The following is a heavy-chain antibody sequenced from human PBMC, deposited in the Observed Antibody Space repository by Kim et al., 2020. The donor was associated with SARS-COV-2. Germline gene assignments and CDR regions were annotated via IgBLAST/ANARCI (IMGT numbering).Heavy chain of an antibody. V-gene: IGHV1-69*13. Sequence: SVKVSCKASGGTFSSYAISWVRQAPGQGLEWMGGIIPIFGTANYAQKFQGRVTITADESTSTAYMELSSLRSEDTAVYYCARGNYYGSGSYPGYYGMDVWGQGTTVTVSS. CDR2: IIPIFGTA. J-gene: IGHJ6*02. CDR1: GGTFSSYA. D-gene: IGHD3-10*01. CDR3: ARGNYYGSGSYPGYYGMDV.